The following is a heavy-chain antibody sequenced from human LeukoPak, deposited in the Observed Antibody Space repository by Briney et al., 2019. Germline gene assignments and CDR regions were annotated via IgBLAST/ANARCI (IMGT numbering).Heavy chain of an antibody. D-gene: IGHD6-19*01. V-gene: IGHV4-59*01. CDR2: IYYSGST. CDR3: ARGLAVAGPIYGMDV. CDR1: GGSISSYY. Sequence: SETLSLTCTVSGGSISSYYWSWIRQPPGKGLEWIGYIYYSGSTNYNPSLKSRVTISVDTSKNQFSLKLSSVTAADTAVYYCARGLAVAGPIYGMDVWGQGTTVTVSS. J-gene: IGHJ6*02.